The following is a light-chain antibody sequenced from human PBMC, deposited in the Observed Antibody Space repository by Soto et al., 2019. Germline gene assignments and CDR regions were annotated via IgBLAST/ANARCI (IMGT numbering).Light chain of an antibody. V-gene: IGKV3-15*01. CDR3: QQYDNWPPWT. CDR2: GAS. Sequence: EIVMTQSPATLPVSPGERATLSCRASQSVSSNLAWYQQKPGQAPRLLIYGASTRATGIPARFSGSGSGTEFTLTIGSLLSEDFAVYYCQQYDNWPPWTFGQGTKVDIK. CDR1: QSVSSN. J-gene: IGKJ1*01.